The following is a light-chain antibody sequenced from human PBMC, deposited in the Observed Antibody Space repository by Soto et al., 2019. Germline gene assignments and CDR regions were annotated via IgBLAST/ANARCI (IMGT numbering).Light chain of an antibody. CDR2: SDN. Sequence: SVLTQPPSASGTPGQRVTISCSGSSSNIGSNYVYWYQQLPGMAPKLLIYSDNRRPSGVPDRLSGSKSGTSASLAISGLRSEDEADYYCATWDDRLSGRVFGGGTKLTVL. CDR3: ATWDDRLSGRV. V-gene: IGLV1-47*02. CDR1: SSNIGSNY. J-gene: IGLJ3*02.